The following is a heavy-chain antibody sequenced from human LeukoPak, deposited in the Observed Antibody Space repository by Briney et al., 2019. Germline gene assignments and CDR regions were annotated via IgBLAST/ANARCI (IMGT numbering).Heavy chain of an antibody. CDR2: ISWNSGSI. CDR1: GFTFDDYA. D-gene: IGHD2-21*01. Sequence: PGGSLRLSCAASGFTFDDYAMHWVRQAPGKGLEWVSGISWNSGSIGYADSVKGRFTISRDNAKNSLYLQMNSLRAEDTALYYCAKATAGRGIVVVPTDYWGQGTLVTVSS. J-gene: IGHJ4*02. V-gene: IGHV3-9*01. CDR3: AKATAGRGIVVVPTDY.